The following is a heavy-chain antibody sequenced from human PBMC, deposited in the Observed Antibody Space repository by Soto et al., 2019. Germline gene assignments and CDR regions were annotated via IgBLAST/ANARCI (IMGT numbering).Heavy chain of an antibody. V-gene: IGHV1-69*06. CDR3: ATNLREAFGY. Sequence: ASVKVSCKASGGTLSSFAISWVRQAPGQGLEWMGGIIPIFGTANYAQKFQGRVTITADKSTSTAYMELSSLRSEDTAVYYCATNLREAFGYWGQGTLVTVYS. J-gene: IGHJ4*02. CDR2: IIPIFGTA. CDR1: GGTLSSFA. D-gene: IGHD4-17*01.